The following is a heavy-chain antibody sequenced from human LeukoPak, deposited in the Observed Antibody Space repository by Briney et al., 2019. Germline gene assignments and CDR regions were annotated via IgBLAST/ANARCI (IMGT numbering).Heavy chain of an antibody. CDR1: GFTFSTYA. CDR3: AVRTRGSYFDY. CDR2: ISSSGDRT. V-gene: IGHV3-23*01. D-gene: IGHD1-26*01. Sequence: GGSLRLSFAGSGFTFSTYAMSWVRQAPGKGLEWVSGISSSGDRTFYRDSVKGRFTISRDNSKNTLYLQLNSLRAEDTAAYHCAVRTRGSYFDYWGQGALVTVSS. J-gene: IGHJ4*02.